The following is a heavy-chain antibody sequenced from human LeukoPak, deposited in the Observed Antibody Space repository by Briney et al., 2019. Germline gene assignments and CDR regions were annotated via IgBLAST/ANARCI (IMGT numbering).Heavy chain of an antibody. V-gene: IGHV1-2*02. D-gene: IGHD2-2*01. Sequence: ASVTVSFKASGYTFTVYYMHWGRQGPGQGGGRMGWIKTSSGGTNYAQKFQGRFTMTRDTSISTAYMELTRLRSDDTAVYYCARGGYCSSTSCYGRFDPWGQGTLVTVSS. CDR1: GYTFTVYY. CDR3: ARGGYCSSTSCYGRFDP. J-gene: IGHJ5*02. CDR2: IKTSSGGT.